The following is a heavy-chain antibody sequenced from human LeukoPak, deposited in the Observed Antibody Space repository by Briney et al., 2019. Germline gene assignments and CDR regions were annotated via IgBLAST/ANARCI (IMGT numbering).Heavy chain of an antibody. Sequence: GGSLRHSCAASGFTFSSYAMSWVRQAPGKGLGWVSGISASGGSTYYADSVKGRFPISRDNSKNTVFLQMSSLRVEDTAVYYCANLGSSELRVPASHGNWGQGTLVTVSS. J-gene: IGHJ4*02. D-gene: IGHD2-2*01. V-gene: IGHV3-23*01. CDR1: GFTFSSYA. CDR2: ISASGGST. CDR3: ANLGSSELRVPASHGN.